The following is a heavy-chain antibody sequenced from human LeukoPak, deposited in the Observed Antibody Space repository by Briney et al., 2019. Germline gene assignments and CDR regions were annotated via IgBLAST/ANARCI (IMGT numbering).Heavy chain of an antibody. D-gene: IGHD3-22*01. J-gene: IGHJ5*02. Sequence: SQTLSLTCAISGDSVSSNSAAWNWIRQSPSRGLEWLGRTYYRSKWYNDYAVSVKSRITINPDTSKNQFSLQLNSVTPEDTAVYYCARDEVNGESFSNWFDPWGQGTLVTVSS. V-gene: IGHV6-1*01. CDR1: GDSVSSNSAA. CDR2: TYYRSKWYN. CDR3: ARDEVNGESFSNWFDP.